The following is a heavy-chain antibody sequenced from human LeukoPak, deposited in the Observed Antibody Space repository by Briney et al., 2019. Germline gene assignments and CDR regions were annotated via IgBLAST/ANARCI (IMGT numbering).Heavy chain of an antibody. CDR2: ISYDGSNK. Sequence: GGSLRLSCAASGFTFSSYAMHWVRQAPGKGLEWVAVISYDGSNKYYADSVKGRFTISRDNSKNTLYLQMNSLRAEDTAVYYCAKIGLITVTTLSMDVWGQGTTVTVSS. D-gene: IGHD4-17*01. V-gene: IGHV3-30-3*02. CDR1: GFTFSSYA. CDR3: AKIGLITVTTLSMDV. J-gene: IGHJ6*02.